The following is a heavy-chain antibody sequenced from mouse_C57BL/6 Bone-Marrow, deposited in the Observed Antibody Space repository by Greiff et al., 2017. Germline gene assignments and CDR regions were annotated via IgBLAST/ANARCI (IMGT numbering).Heavy chain of an antibody. D-gene: IGHD2-2*01. CDR1: GFNIKDYY. J-gene: IGHJ4*01. Sequence: EVQLQQSGAELVRPGASVKLSCTASGFNIKDYYMHWVKQRPEQGLEWIGRIDPEDGDTEYAPKFQGKATMTADTSSNTAYLQLSSLTSEDTAVYYCTTWSLWLRRPYYYAMDYWGQGTSVTVSS. V-gene: IGHV14-1*01. CDR3: TTWSLWLRRPYYYAMDY. CDR2: IDPEDGDT.